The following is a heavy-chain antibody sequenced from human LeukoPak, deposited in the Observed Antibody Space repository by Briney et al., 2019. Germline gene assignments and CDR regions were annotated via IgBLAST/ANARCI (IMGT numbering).Heavy chain of an antibody. V-gene: IGHV4-38-2*01. Sequence: KPSETLSLTCAVSGYSISSGYYWGWIRQPPGKGLEWIGSIYHSGSTYYNPSLKSRVTISVDTSKNQFSLKLSSVTAADTAVYYCARAPSPVLSHFDYWGQGTLVTVSS. CDR1: GYSISSGYY. CDR3: ARAPSPVLSHFDY. D-gene: IGHD2-15*01. J-gene: IGHJ4*02. CDR2: IYHSGST.